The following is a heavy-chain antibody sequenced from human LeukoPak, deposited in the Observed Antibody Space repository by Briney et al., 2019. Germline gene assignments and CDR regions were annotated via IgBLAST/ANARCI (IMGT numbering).Heavy chain of an antibody. Sequence: GGSLRLSCAASGFTFSSYWMHWVRQAPGKGLVWVSRINSDGSSTSYADSVKGRFTIPRDNSKNTLYFQMNSLRAEDTAVYYCARFEDNWNVGVFDIWGQGTMVTVSS. CDR3: ARFEDNWNVGVFDI. CDR1: GFTFSSYW. D-gene: IGHD1-20*01. CDR2: INSDGSST. V-gene: IGHV3-74*01. J-gene: IGHJ3*02.